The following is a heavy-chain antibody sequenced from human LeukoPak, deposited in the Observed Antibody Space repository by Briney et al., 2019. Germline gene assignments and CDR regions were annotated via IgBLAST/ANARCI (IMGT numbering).Heavy chain of an antibody. CDR1: GFTFSSYV. V-gene: IGHV3-23*01. J-gene: IGHJ3*02. CDR2: ISESGSRT. D-gene: IGHD6-13*01. Sequence: QPGGSLRLSCTASGFTFSSYVMSWVRQAPGKGPEWVSAISESGSRTYHGDSVKGRFTISRDNSKNTLYLQMNSLRAEDTAVYYCASAGYTSSSGRAFDIWGQGTMVTVSS. CDR3: ASAGYTSSSGRAFDI.